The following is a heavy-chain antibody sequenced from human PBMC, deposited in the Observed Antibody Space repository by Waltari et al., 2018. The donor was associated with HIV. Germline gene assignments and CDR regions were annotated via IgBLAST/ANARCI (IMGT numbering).Heavy chain of an antibody. D-gene: IGHD3-3*02. CDR3: ARASHYIEFSTFDGDYYFDF. Sequence: VQLVESGGGSIKTGGSLRLSCAASGFSVRNHWMDWVRQGPGKGLVWVARINSDGSSRNYADDVKGRFVISRDNARNTVYLQLNNLKVEDTAVYFCARASHYIEFSTFDGDYYFDFWGRGTRVAVSS. CDR2: INSDGSSR. V-gene: IGHV3-74*01. J-gene: IGHJ4*02. CDR1: GFSVRNHW.